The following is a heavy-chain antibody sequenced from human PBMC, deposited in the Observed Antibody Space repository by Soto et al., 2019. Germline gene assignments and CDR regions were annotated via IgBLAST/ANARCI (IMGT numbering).Heavy chain of an antibody. D-gene: IGHD3-10*01. CDR2: VSGRGGST. J-gene: IGHJ6*01. V-gene: IGHV3-23*01. CDR1: GFTFNHYA. CDR3: AKDSTVTTSLCFYYYGFAV. Sequence: VQLLESGGGLVQPGGSLRLACTASGFTFNHYAVSWVRQAPGQGLEWVSAVSGRGGSTKYADSVKGRFIMSRDNSSSTLYLQMDSLGAEDTAVYYCAKDSTVTTSLCFYYYGFAVWGQGTTVTASS.